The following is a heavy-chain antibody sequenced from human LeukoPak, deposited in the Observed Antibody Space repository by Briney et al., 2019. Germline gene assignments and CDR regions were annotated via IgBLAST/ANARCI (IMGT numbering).Heavy chain of an antibody. V-gene: IGHV1-46*01. J-gene: IGHJ6*02. CDR1: GYTFTSYY. CDR2: INPSGGST. D-gene: IGHD2-2*01. Sequence: ASVKVSCKASGYTFTSYYMHWVRQAPGQGLEWMEIINPSGGSTSYAQKFQGRVTMTRDTSTSTVYMELSSLRSEDTAVYYCATDPGETVPAAKGPRGDYCYGMDVWGQGTTVTVSS. CDR3: ATDPGETVPAAKGPRGDYCYGMDV.